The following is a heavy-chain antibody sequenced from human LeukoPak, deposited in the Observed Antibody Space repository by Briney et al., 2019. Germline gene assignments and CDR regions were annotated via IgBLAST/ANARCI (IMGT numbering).Heavy chain of an antibody. Sequence: SETLSLTCTVSGGSISSHYWSWIRQPPGKGLERIGYIYYSGSTNYNPSLKSRVTISVDTSKNQFSLKLSSVTAADTAVYYCARDNYDFWSGYYPYYFDYWGQGTLVTVSS. CDR3: ARDNYDFWSGYYPYYFDY. V-gene: IGHV4-59*11. J-gene: IGHJ4*02. CDR2: IYYSGST. D-gene: IGHD3-3*01. CDR1: GGSISSHY.